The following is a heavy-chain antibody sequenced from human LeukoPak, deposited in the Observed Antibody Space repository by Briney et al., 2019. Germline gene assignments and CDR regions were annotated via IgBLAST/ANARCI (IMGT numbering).Heavy chain of an antibody. CDR1: GFTFSDYD. V-gene: IGHV3-21*01. CDR2: ISYLSSHV. Sequence: SGGSLRLPCSASGFTFSDYDMNWVRQAPGKGLEWVSSISYLSSHVYYGDSVKGRFSIPRDNAKNSLYLQMNSLGAEDTAIYYCGRAFPPLRTSSAGDLWGQGILVTVSS. J-gene: IGHJ4*02. CDR3: GRAFPPLRTSSAGDL. D-gene: IGHD3-16*01.